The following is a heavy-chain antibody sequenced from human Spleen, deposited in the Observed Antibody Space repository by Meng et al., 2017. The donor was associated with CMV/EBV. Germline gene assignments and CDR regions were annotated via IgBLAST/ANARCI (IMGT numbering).Heavy chain of an antibody. CDR3: ARAKYSSSSWWFDP. V-gene: IGHV4-59*01. CDR1: GGSISSYY. CDR2: IYYSGST. Sequence: SETLSLTCNVSGGSISSYYWSWIRQPPGKGLEWIGYIYYSGSTNYNPSLKSRVTISVDTSKNQFSLKLSSVTAADTAVYYCARAKYSSSSWWFDPWGQGTLVTVSS. J-gene: IGHJ5*02. D-gene: IGHD6-6*01.